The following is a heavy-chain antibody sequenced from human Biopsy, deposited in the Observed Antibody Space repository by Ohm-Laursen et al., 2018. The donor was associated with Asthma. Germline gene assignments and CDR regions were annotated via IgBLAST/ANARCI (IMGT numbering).Heavy chain of an antibody. V-gene: IGHV1-69*13. D-gene: IGHD5-12*01. Sequence: SVKVSCKASGYTFRSYGVSWVRQAPGQGLEWMGGLIPVLGTPDHAQMFEGRVTITADESTSTAYMELSSLSSEDTTVYYCARGYSGSDRIVYYYSGLEVWGQGTTVTVSS. CDR3: ARGYSGSDRIVYYYSGLEV. J-gene: IGHJ6*02. CDR2: LIPVLGTP. CDR1: GYTFRSYG.